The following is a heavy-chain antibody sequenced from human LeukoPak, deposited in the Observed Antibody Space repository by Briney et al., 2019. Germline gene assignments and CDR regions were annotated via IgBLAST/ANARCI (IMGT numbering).Heavy chain of an antibody. J-gene: IGHJ4*02. CDR1: GFRFTSYW. Sequence: GESLKISCKASGFRFTSYWIGWVRQMPGKGLECMGIIHPGDSETRYSPSFQGQVTISADKSTSTAYLQWSGLKASDTAMYYCASRLGATQPYFDFWGQGALVTVSS. CDR2: IHPGDSET. V-gene: IGHV5-51*01. CDR3: ASRLGATQPYFDF. D-gene: IGHD1-26*01.